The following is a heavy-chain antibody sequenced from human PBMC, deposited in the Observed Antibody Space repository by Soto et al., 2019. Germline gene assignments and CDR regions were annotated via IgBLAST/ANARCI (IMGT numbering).Heavy chain of an antibody. CDR3: AKESGKGYYYAMDV. V-gene: IGHV3-23*01. J-gene: IGHJ6*02. D-gene: IGHD2-15*01. Sequence: EVQLLESGGGLVQPGGSLRLSCAASGFTFSSYAMSWVRQAPGKGLEWVSAISGSGGYTYYADSAKGRFTISRDNSKNTLYLQMNSLRAEDTAVYYCAKESGKGYYYAMDVWGQGTTVTVSS. CDR1: GFTFSSYA. CDR2: ISGSGGYT.